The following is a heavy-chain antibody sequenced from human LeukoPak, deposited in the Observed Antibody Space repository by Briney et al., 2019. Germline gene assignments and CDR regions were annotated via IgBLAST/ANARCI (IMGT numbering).Heavy chain of an antibody. CDR3: EAARGYCSGGSCFDY. J-gene: IGHJ4*02. CDR2: ISGSGGST. D-gene: IGHD2-15*01. CDR1: GLTFSSYA. V-gene: IGHV3-23*01. Sequence: GGSLRLSCAASGLTFSSYAMSCVRQAPGKGLEWVSAISGSGGSTYYADSVKGRFTISRDNSKNTLYLQMNSLRAEDTAVYYCEAARGYCSGGSCFDYWGQGTLVTVSS.